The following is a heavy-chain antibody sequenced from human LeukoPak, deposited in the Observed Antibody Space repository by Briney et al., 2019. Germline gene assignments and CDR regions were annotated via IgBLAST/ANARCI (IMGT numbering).Heavy chain of an antibody. J-gene: IGHJ4*02. Sequence: ASVKVSFKASGYTFSSYGISWVRQAPGQGLEWMGWISAYNGNTNYRQKLQGRVTMTTDTSTSTAYMDLRSLRSDVTAIYYCARDSPDGSGTYYNDSPDYWGQGTLVTVSS. D-gene: IGHD3-10*01. CDR1: GYTFSSYG. CDR2: ISAYNGNT. V-gene: IGHV1-18*01. CDR3: ARDSPDGSGTYYNDSPDY.